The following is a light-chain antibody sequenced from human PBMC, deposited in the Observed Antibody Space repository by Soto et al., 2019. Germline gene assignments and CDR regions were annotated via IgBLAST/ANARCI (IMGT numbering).Light chain of an antibody. V-gene: IGLV2-14*03. CDR1: NSDVGGYNY. Sequence: QSALTQPASVSGSPGQSITISCTGTNSDVGGYNYVSWYQQHPGKAPKLMIYDVTNRPSRVSDRFSGSKSGNTASLTISGLQAEDEADYYCSSYTSSSTLVFGGGTKVTVL. CDR2: DVT. J-gene: IGLJ2*01. CDR3: SSYTSSSTLV.